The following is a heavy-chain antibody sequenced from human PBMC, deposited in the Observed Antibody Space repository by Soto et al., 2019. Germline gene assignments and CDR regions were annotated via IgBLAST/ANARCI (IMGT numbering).Heavy chain of an antibody. CDR1: GFTFDDYA. CDR2: ISWNSGSI. Sequence: GGSLRLSCAASGFTFDDYAMQWVRQAPGKGLEWVSGISWNSGSIGYADSVKGRFTISRDNAKNSLYLQMNSLRAEDTALYYCAKDGGPIAAAGTNLDYWGQGTLVTVSS. D-gene: IGHD6-13*01. J-gene: IGHJ4*02. V-gene: IGHV3-9*01. CDR3: AKDGGPIAAAGTNLDY.